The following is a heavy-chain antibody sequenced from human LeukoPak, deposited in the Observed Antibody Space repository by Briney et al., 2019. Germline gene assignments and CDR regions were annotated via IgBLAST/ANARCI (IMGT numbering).Heavy chain of an antibody. J-gene: IGHJ4*02. Sequence: PGGSLRLSCAASGFTFSSHAMSWVRQAPGKGLEWVSAISGSGGSTYYADSVRGRFTISRDNSKNTLYLQMISLRAEDTAVYYCAKARGWYPRDFDYWGQGTLVTVSS. CDR2: ISGSGGST. CDR3: AKARGWYPRDFDY. CDR1: GFTFSSHA. V-gene: IGHV3-23*01. D-gene: IGHD6-19*01.